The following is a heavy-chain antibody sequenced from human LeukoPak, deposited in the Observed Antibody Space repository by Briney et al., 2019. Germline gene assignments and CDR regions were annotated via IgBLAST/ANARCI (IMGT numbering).Heavy chain of an antibody. Sequence: SETLSLTCTVSGGSISSYYWSWIRQPPGKGLEWIGYIYSSGRTNYNPSLKSRVTISVDTSKNQFSLKLSSVTAADTAVYYCARVHEDSSGWYQPFDYWGQGTLVTVSS. V-gene: IGHV4-59*01. CDR3: ARVHEDSSGWYQPFDY. J-gene: IGHJ4*02. CDR1: GGSISSYY. CDR2: IYSSGRT. D-gene: IGHD6-19*01.